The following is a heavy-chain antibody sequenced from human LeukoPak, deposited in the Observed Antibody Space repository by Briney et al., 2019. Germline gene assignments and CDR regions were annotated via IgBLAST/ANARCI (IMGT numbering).Heavy chain of an antibody. CDR2: IIPIFGTA. V-gene: IGHV1-69*05. J-gene: IGHJ6*03. D-gene: IGHD4-11*01. Sequence: SVKVSCKASGGTFSSYAISWVRQAPGQGLERMGGIIPIFGTANYAQKFQGRVTITTDESTSTAYMELSSLRSEDTAVYYCGTTVTEDYYYYYMDVWGKGTTVTVSS. CDR3: GTTVTEDYYYYYMDV. CDR1: GGTFSSYA.